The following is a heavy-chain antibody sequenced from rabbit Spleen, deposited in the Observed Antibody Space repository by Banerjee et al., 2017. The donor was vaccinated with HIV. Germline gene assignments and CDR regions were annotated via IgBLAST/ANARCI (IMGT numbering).Heavy chain of an antibody. CDR1: GVSFSVSSY. V-gene: IGHV1S40*01. CDR2: IDPVFGIT. CDR3: ARDGAGGSYFAL. J-gene: IGHJ4*01. Sequence: QSLEESGGDLVKPGASLTLTCTASGVSFSVSSYMCWVRQAPGKGLEWIGYIDPVFGITYYASWVNGRFSISRENAQNTVFLQMTSLTAADTATYFCARDGAGGSYFALWGPGTLVTVS. D-gene: IGHD8-1*01.